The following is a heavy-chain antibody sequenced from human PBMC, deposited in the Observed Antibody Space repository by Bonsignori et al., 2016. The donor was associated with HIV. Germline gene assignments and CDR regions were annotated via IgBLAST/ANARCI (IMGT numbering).Heavy chain of an antibody. CDR3: AKDGCDTNRGLSGPARSPCRGLYYYMDV. V-gene: IGHV3-30*18. Sequence: WIRQPPGKGLEWVAVTYFDGSSSYYADSVKGRFTISRDNSKGTLYLQMNSLRSDDTAVYFCAKDGCDTNRGLSGPARSPCRGLYYYMDVWGKGTTVTVSS. CDR2: TYFDGSSS. D-gene: IGHD5-12*01. J-gene: IGHJ6*03.